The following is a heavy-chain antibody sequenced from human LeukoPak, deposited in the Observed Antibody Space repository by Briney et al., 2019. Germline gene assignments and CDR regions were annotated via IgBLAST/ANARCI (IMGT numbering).Heavy chain of an antibody. CDR1: GSSFPGSW. J-gene: IGHJ4*02. CDR2: IYPADSDT. D-gene: IGHD1-14*01. CDR3: ARRITGTTNFDF. V-gene: IGHV5-51*01. Sequence: GEPLQISCEASGSSFPGSWIGWVRRLPGKGLEWMGIIYPADSDTRYSPSFRGQVTMSADKSINTPYLQWSSLKASDTAMYYCARRITGTTNFDFWGQGTLVTVSS.